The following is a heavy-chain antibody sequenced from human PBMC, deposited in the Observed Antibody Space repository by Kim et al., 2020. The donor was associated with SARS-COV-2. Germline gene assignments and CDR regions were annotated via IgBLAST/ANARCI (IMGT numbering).Heavy chain of an antibody. CDR3: ARGNNYYGSDFYYNGAGYYGMNV. J-gene: IGHJ6*02. CDR1: GFTFSNYA. CDR2: ISHDATNK. Sequence: GGSLRLSCAASGFTFSNYAMHWVRQAPGKGLEWVAVISHDATNKNYADSVKGRFTISRDKSKNTLYLQMDSLRLEDTAVYYCARGNNYYGSDFYYNGAGYYGMNVWGQGTTVTVSS. D-gene: IGHD3-10*01. V-gene: IGHV3-30-3*01.